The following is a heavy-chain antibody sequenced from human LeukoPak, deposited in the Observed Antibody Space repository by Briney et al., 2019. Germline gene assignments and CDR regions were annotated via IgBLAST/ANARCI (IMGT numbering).Heavy chain of an antibody. CDR2: ISPNAGSA. CDR3: AKDFTRTYCSGATCYPDY. J-gene: IGHJ4*02. D-gene: IGHD2-15*01. V-gene: IGHV3-23*01. Sequence: GGSLRLSCAASGFTFSIYAMSWVRQAPGKGLEWVSAISPNAGSADYADSVKGRFTISRDNSKNTLYLQMNSLRAEDTAVYYCAKDFTRTYCSGATCYPDYWGQGTLVTVSS. CDR1: GFTFSIYA.